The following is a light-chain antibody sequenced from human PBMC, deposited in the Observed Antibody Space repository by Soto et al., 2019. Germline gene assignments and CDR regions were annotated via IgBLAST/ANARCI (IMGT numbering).Light chain of an antibody. V-gene: IGLV2-14*01. CDR3: SSYTSISTYV. CDR1: SSDVGGYNY. CDR2: EVS. J-gene: IGLJ1*01. Sequence: QSALTQPASVSGSPGQSITISCTGTSSDVGGYNYVSWYQQHPGKAPKLMISEVSNRPSGVSNRFSGSKSANTASLTISGLQAEDEADCYCSSYTSISTYVFGTGTKLTVL.